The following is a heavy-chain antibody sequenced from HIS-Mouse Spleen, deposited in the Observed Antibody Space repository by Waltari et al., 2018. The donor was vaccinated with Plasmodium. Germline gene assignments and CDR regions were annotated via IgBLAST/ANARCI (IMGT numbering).Heavy chain of an antibody. D-gene: IGHD6-6*01. CDR2: IDWDDDK. V-gene: IGHV2-70*15. CDR1: GFSLSTSGMC. Sequence: QVTLRESGPALEKPTQTLTLTCTFSGFSLSTSGMCVTWIRQPPGKALEWLARIDWDDDKYYSTSLKTRLTISKDTSKNQVVLTMTNMDPVDTATYYCARTTYSSSSAKYYYYGMDVWGQGTTVTVSS. J-gene: IGHJ6*02. CDR3: ARTTYSSSSAKYYYYGMDV.